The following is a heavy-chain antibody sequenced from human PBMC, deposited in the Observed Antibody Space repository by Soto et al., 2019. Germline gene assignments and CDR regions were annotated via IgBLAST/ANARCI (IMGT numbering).Heavy chain of an antibody. V-gene: IGHV5-10-1*01. D-gene: IGHD3-22*01. CDR2: IDPSDSQT. J-gene: IGHJ4*02. Sequence: GESLKISCKGSGYSFAGYWITWVRQKPGKGLEWMGRIDPSDSQTYYSPSLRGHVTVSVTKSITTVFLQWSSLRASDTAMYYCARQIYDSDTGPNFQYYFDSWGQGTPVTVSS. CDR3: ARQIYDSDTGPNFQYYFDS. CDR1: GYSFAGYW.